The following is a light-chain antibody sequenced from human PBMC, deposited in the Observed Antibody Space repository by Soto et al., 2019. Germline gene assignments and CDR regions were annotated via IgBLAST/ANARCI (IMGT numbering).Light chain of an antibody. V-gene: IGLV2-14*03. J-gene: IGLJ1*01. CDR2: DVS. Sequence: SLLAQPASVSGSPGQLITISCTGTSSDIGGYNYVSWYQQHPGKAPKLIIHDVSKWPSGVSNRFSGSKSGNTASLTISGLQAEDEADYYCCSYTTSSTLVFGTGTKVTVL. CDR3: CSYTTSSTLV. CDR1: SSDIGGYNY.